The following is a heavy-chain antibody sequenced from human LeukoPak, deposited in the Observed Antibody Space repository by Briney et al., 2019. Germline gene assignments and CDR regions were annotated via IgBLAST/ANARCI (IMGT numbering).Heavy chain of an antibody. CDR3: ARSAYPGNSVIED. D-gene: IGHD4-23*01. J-gene: IGHJ4*02. Sequence: PGRSLRLSCAASGFTFSNFAMHWVRQAPGKGLEWVAVISYDGSIKYYADSVKGRFTISRDSAKNTLYLQMNSLRAEDTAVYYCARSAYPGNSVIEDWGRGTLVTVSS. CDR2: ISYDGSIK. CDR1: GFTFSNFA. V-gene: IGHV3-30*04.